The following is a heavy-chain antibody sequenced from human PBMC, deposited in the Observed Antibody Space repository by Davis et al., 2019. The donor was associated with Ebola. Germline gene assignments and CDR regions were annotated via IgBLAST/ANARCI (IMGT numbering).Heavy chain of an antibody. V-gene: IGHV4-39*01. CDR1: GGSFSSYY. CDR2: IYYSGST. Sequence: MPSETLSLTCAVYGGSFSSYYWGWIRQPPGKGLEWIGSIYYSGSTYYNPSLKSRVTISVDTSKNQFSLKLSSVTAADTAVYYCARQGRLYYYYGMDVWGQGTTVTVSS. CDR3: ARQGRLYYYYGMDV. J-gene: IGHJ6*02.